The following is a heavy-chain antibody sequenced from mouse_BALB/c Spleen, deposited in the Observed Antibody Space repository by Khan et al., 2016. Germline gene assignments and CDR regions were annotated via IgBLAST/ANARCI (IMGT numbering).Heavy chain of an antibody. CDR2: IEPGDGDQ. Sequence: QEQLVESGPELVEPGASVKISCKASGYEFSRSWMNRVKQRPGQGLEWNERIEPGDGDQNNNVKFKGKDTLTADKSSSTAYMQLSSLTSVDSACYFCARRERYGFDYWGQGTTLTVST. V-gene: IGHV1-82*01. CDR1: GYEFSRSW. D-gene: IGHD2-14*01. J-gene: IGHJ2*01. CDR3: ARRERYGFDY.